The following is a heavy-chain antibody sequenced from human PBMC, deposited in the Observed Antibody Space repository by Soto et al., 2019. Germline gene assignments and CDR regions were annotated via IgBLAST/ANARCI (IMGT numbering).Heavy chain of an antibody. D-gene: IGHD6-19*01. Sequence: PGGSLRLSCVASGFTFITSFMGWVRQAPGKGLEWVANINQDGGGTYYVDSVEGRFTISRDNAKDSLYLQMNSLRGEDKAVYYCARYFRGSGRYFFDYWGEGTLVTVSS. V-gene: IGHV3-7*03. CDR3: ARYFRGSGRYFFDY. CDR2: INQDGGGT. CDR1: GFTFITSF. J-gene: IGHJ4*02.